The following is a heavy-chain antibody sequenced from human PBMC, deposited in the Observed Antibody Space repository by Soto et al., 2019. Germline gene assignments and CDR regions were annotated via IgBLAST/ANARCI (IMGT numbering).Heavy chain of an antibody. CDR1: GGSFSGYY. J-gene: IGHJ6*02. Sequence: SETLSLTCAVYGGSFSGYYWSWIRQPPGKGLEWIGEINHSGSTNYNPSLKSRVTISVDTSKNQFSLKLSSVTAADTAVYYCARGGVVGATTDYYYYYGMDVWGQGTTVTVSS. CDR2: INHSGST. V-gene: IGHV4-34*01. CDR3: ARGGVVGATTDYYYYYGMDV. D-gene: IGHD1-26*01.